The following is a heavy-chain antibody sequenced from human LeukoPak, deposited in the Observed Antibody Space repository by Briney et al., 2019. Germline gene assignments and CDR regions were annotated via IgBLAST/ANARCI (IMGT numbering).Heavy chain of an antibody. V-gene: IGHV3-30*18. CDR3: AKLVDCGGDCRTTYYFDY. CDR2: ISYDGSNK. Sequence: GGSLRLSCAASGFTFSSYGMHWVRQAPGKGLEWVAVISYDGSNKYYADSVKGRFTISRDNSKNTLYLQMNSLRAEDTAVYYCAKLVDCGGDCRTTYYFDYWGQGTLVTVSS. J-gene: IGHJ4*02. CDR1: GFTFSSYG. D-gene: IGHD2-21*01.